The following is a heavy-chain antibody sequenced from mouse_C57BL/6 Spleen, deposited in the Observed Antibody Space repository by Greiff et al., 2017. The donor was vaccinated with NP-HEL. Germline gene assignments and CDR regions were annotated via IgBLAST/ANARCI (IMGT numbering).Heavy chain of an antibody. CDR3: ARRVGHYAMDY. Sequence: VQLQESGAELVKPGASVKISCKASGYAFSSYWMNWVKQRPGKGLEWIGQIYPGDGDTNYNGKFKGKATLTADKSSSTAYMQLSSLTSEDSAVYCCARRVGHYAMDYWGQGTSVTVSS. CDR2: IYPGDGDT. CDR1: GYAFSSYW. V-gene: IGHV1-80*01. D-gene: IGHD4-1*01. J-gene: IGHJ4*01.